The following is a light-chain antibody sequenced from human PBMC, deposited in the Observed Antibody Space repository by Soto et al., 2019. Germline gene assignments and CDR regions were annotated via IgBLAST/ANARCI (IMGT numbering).Light chain of an antibody. V-gene: IGLV2-8*01. CDR3: SSYVGSNNFV. Sequence: QSVLTQPPSASGSPGQSVTISCSGTSSDVGGYNYVSWFQQHPGKAPKLMIYEVTKRPSGVPDRFSGSKSGNTASLTVSGLQAEDEAEYYCSSYVGSNNFVFGTGTQLTVL. J-gene: IGLJ1*01. CDR2: EVT. CDR1: SSDVGGYNY.